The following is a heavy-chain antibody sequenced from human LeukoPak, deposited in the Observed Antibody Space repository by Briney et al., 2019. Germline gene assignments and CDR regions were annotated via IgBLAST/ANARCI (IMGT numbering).Heavy chain of an antibody. D-gene: IGHD3-10*01. CDR3: AKGIWFGELFPIDP. V-gene: IGHV3-23*01. CDR2: ISGSGGST. CDR1: GFTFSSYA. J-gene: IGHJ5*02. Sequence: GGSLRLSCAASGFTFSSYAMSWVRQAPGKGREWVSAISGSGGSTYYADSVKGRFTISRDNSKNTLYLQMTSLRAEDTAVYYCAKGIWFGELFPIDPWGQGTLVTVSS.